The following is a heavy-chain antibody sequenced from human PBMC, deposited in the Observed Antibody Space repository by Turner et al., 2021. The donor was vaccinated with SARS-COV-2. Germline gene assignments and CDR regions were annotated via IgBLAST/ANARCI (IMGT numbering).Heavy chain of an antibody. J-gene: IGHJ5*02. CDR3: APSPITMVRGVIIFGWFDP. V-gene: IGHV4-39*01. CDR2: IYYSGST. D-gene: IGHD3-10*01. Sequence: QLQLQESGPGLVKPSETLSLTCTVSGGSISSSSYYWGWIRQPPGKGLEWIGSIYYSGSTYYNPSLKSRVTISVDTSKNQFSLKLSSVTAADTAVYYCAPSPITMVRGVIIFGWFDPWGQGTLVTVSS. CDR1: GGSISSSSYY.